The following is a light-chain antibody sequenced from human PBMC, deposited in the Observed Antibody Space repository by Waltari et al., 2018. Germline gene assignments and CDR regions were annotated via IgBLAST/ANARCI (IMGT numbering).Light chain of an antibody. Sequence: DIVMTQSPDSLAVSLGERATINCKSSQSVFHSSDNRNYLAWYQQIPGQPPKLLISWASTREPGVPDRFSGSGSGTDFTLTVGSLQAEDVAVYYCQQRSNWPPGFGGGTKVEIK. V-gene: IGKV4-1*01. CDR1: QSVFHSSDNRNY. J-gene: IGKJ4*02. CDR2: WAS. CDR3: QQRSNWPPG.